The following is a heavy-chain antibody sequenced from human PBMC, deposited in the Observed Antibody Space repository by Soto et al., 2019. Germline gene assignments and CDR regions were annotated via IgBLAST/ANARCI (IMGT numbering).Heavy chain of an antibody. J-gene: IGHJ4*02. CDR3: AKYSSRSGSGSNTVDY. Sequence: GGSLRLSGAACGFTFSSYGVSWVRQAPGKGLEWVSAISGSGGSTYYADSVKGRFTISRDNSKNTLYLQMNSLRAEDTAVYYCAKYSSRSGSGSNTVDYWGQGTLVTVSS. CDR1: GFTFSSYG. V-gene: IGHV3-23*01. D-gene: IGHD1-26*01. CDR2: ISGSGGST.